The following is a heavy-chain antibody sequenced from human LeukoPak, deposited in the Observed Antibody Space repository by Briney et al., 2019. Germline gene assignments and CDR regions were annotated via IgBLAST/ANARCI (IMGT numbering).Heavy chain of an antibody. CDR1: GGTFSSYA. J-gene: IGHJ4*02. Sequence: SVKVSCKASGGTFSSYAISWVRQAPGQGLEWMGGIIPIFGTANYAQKFQGRVTITADESTSTAYMELSSLRSEDTAVYYCARDFQNKKWYGGPGYYFDYWGQGTLVTVSS. V-gene: IGHV1-69*13. CDR3: ARDFQNKKWYGGPGYYFDY. CDR2: IIPIFGTA. D-gene: IGHD1-26*01.